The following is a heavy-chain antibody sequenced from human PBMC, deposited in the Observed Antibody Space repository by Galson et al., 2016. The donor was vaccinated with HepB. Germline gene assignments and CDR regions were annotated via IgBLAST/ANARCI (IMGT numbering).Heavy chain of an antibody. CDR3: AKGPSLAVAGNWFDL. V-gene: IGHV3-9*01. CDR1: GFTFEDYA. Sequence: SLRLSCAASGFTFEDYAMHWVRQAPGKGLEWVSGISWSSGSLAYADSVKGRVTISRDNANNSLYLQMNSLKPEDTAFYYCAKGPSLAVAGNWFDLWGQGTLVTVSS. J-gene: IGHJ5*02. CDR2: ISWSSGSL. D-gene: IGHD2-15*01.